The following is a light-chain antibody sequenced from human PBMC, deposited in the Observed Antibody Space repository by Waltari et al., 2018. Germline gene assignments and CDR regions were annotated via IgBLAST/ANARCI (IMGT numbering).Light chain of an antibody. CDR3: ASWHDSMNAYV. CDR2: NNN. Sequence: QSVLAQPPSVSGAPGQRVTISCFGSDSNIGKNTVNWYQQLPGTAPRFLISNNNQRPSGFPDRFSGSKSGTSASLAISGLQSEDEADYYCASWHDSMNAYVFGTGTKVTVL. CDR1: DSNIGKNT. J-gene: IGLJ1*01. V-gene: IGLV1-44*01.